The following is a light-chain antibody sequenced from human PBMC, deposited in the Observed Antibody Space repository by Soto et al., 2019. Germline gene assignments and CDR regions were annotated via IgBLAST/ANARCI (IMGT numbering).Light chain of an antibody. Sequence: EMVMTQSPATLSVSPGERVTLSCRASESVHRNLAWYQQKPGQGPSLLIYYASTRATGVPDRFTGSGSGTEFTLTIISLQSEDFGVYHCQHYSSWPPTFGPGTKVEIK. CDR1: ESVHRN. J-gene: IGKJ3*01. CDR2: YAS. CDR3: QHYSSWPPT. V-gene: IGKV3-15*01.